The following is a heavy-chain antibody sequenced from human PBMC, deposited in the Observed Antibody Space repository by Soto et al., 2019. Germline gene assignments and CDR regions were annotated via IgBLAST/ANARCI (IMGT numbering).Heavy chain of an antibody. CDR3: ATTVLDTATDY. D-gene: IGHD5-18*01. J-gene: IGHJ4*02. V-gene: IGHV3-30*03. Sequence: QVQLVESGGGVVQPGRSLRLSCAASGFTFSSYGMHWVRQAPGKGLEWVAVISYDGSNKYYADSVKGRFTISRDNSKNTLYLQMNSLRAEDTAVYYCATTVLDTATDYWGQGTLVTDSS. CDR1: GFTFSSYG. CDR2: ISYDGSNK.